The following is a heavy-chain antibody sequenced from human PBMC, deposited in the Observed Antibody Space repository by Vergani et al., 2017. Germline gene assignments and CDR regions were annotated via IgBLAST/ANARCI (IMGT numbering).Heavy chain of an antibody. CDR2: ISYDGSNK. J-gene: IGHJ6*03. CDR3: ARDKRRFGGNYYYYMDV. D-gene: IGHD3-10*01. V-gene: IGHV3-30*01. Sequence: QVQLVESGGGVVQPGRSLRLSCAASGFTFSSYAMHWVRQAPGKGLEWVAVISYDGSNKYYADSVKGRFTISRDNSKNTLYLQMNSLRAEDTAVYYCARDKRRFGGNYYYYMDVWGKGP. CDR1: GFTFSSYA.